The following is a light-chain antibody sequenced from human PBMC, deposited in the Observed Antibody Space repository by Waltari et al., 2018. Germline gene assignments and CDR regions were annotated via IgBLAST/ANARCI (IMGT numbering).Light chain of an antibody. J-gene: IGKJ3*01. CDR3: QQYNNWPPFT. CDR2: DVS. CDR1: QSVSSN. Sequence: EIVMTQSPATLSVSPGERATLSCRASQSVSSNLAWYQQKPGQAPRLLIYDVSTRATGIPARFSGSGSGTEFTLTISSLQSEDFAVYFCQQYNNWPPFTFGPGTKVDIK. V-gene: IGKV3D-15*01.